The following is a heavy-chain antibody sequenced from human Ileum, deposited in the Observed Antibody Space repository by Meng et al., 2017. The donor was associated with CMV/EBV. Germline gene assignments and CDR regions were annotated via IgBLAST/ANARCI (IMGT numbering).Heavy chain of an antibody. CDR1: GYTFTDYY. CDR2: INPKNGDT. Sequence: VQVVQSGAEVKKPGASVKVSCKASGYTFTDYYMHWVRQAPGQGLDWMGWINPKNGDTKYAQKFQDRVTMTRDTSIRTAYMELSRLGSDDTAVYYCAKKGVEAAISSWFDPWGQGTLVTVSS. D-gene: IGHD2-15*01. J-gene: IGHJ5*02. CDR3: AKKGVEAAISSWFDP. V-gene: IGHV1-2*02.